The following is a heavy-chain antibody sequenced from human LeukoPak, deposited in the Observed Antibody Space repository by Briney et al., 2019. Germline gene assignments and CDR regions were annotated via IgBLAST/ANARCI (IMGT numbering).Heavy chain of an antibody. CDR2: ISAYNGNT. J-gene: IGHJ3*02. V-gene: IGHV1-18*01. Sequence: ASVKVSCKASGYTFTSYGISWVRQAPGQRLEWMGWISAYNGNTNYAQKLQGRVTMTTDTSTSTAYMELRSLRSDDTAVYYCARGIAVAATDAFDIWGQGTMVTVSS. D-gene: IGHD6-19*01. CDR1: GYTFTSYG. CDR3: ARGIAVAATDAFDI.